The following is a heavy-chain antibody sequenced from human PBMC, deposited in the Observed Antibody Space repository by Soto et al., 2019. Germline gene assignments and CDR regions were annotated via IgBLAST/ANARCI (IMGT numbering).Heavy chain of an antibody. V-gene: IGHV3-21*01. CDR3: ARSGIAAAGVFDY. Sequence: EVQLVESGGGLVKPGGSLRLSCAASGFTFSSYSMNWVRQAPGKGLEWVSSISSSSSYIYYADSVKGRFTISRDNAKNSLYRQMNSLRAEDTAVYYCARSGIAAAGVFDYWGQGTLVTVSS. J-gene: IGHJ4*02. D-gene: IGHD6-13*01. CDR2: ISSSSSYI. CDR1: GFTFSSYS.